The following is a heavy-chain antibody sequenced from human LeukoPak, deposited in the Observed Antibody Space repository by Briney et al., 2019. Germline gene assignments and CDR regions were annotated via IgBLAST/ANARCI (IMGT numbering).Heavy chain of an antibody. V-gene: IGHV1-69*13. CDR1: GGTFSSYA. Sequence: SVKVSCKASGGTFSSYAISWVRQAPGQGLGWMGGIIPIFGTANYAQKFQGRVTITADESTSTAYMELSSLRSEDTAVYYCAREDYSNNPYYYYGMDVWGQGTTVTVSS. J-gene: IGHJ6*02. CDR2: IIPIFGTA. D-gene: IGHD4-11*01. CDR3: AREDYSNNPYYYYGMDV.